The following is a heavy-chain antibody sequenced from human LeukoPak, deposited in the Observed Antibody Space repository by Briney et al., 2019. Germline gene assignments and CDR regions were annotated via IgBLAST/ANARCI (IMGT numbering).Heavy chain of an antibody. CDR2: ISYSGST. CDR1: GGSISSYY. V-gene: IGHV4-59*08. Sequence: PSETLSLTCTVSGGSISSYYWSWIRQPPGKTLEWIGYISYSGSTNYNPSLKSRVTISVDTSKNQFSLKLSSVTAADTAVYYCASLKGYCSGGSCYSSARFDPWGQGTLVTVSS. CDR3: ASLKGYCSGGSCYSSARFDP. J-gene: IGHJ5*02. D-gene: IGHD2-15*01.